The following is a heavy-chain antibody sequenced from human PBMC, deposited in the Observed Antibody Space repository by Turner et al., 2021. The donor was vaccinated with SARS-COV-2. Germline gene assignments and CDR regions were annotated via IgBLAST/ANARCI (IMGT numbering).Heavy chain of an antibody. J-gene: IGHJ6*02. CDR1: GGSLSSSSCY. V-gene: IGHV4-39*01. CDR2: SSYSGST. CDR3: ARQRLVVVPAAIINGMDV. Sequence: QLQLQESGPGLVKPSETLSLTGTVSGGSLSSSSCYWGWIRQPPGKGLEWIGSSSYSGSTYYNPSLKSRVTISVDTSKNQFSLKLSSVTAADTAVYYCARQRLVVVPAAIINGMDVWGQGTTVTVSS. D-gene: IGHD2-2*01.